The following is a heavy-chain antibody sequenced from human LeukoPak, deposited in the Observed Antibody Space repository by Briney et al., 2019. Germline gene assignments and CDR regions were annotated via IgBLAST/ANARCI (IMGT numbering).Heavy chain of an antibody. Sequence: PGGSLRLSCAASGFTFSSYSMNWVRQAPGKGLDWVAVIQYDGSTKYYADSVKGRFTISRDNSRNTLDLQMNSLRAEDTAIYYCARDISGSYTVDYWGQGVLVTVSS. CDR2: IQYDGSTK. CDR1: GFTFSSYS. CDR3: ARDISGSYTVDY. V-gene: IGHV3-30*03. J-gene: IGHJ4*02. D-gene: IGHD1-26*01.